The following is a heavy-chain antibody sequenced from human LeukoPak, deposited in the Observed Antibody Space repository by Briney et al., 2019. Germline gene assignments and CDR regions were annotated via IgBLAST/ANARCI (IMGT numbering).Heavy chain of an antibody. CDR3: ARATPHSSVFTDY. D-gene: IGHD6-25*01. J-gene: IGHJ4*02. CDR1: GGSISSYY. V-gene: IGHV4-59*12. CDR2: IYYSGST. Sequence: SETLPLTCTVSGGSISSYYWSWIRQPPGKGLEWIGYIYYSGSTNYNPSLKSRVTISVDTSKNQFSLKLSSVTAADTAVYYCARATPHSSVFTDYWGQGTLVTVSS.